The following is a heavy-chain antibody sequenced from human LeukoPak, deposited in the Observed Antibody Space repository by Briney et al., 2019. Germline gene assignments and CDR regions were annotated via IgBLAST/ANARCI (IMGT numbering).Heavy chain of an antibody. CDR1: GFTFSSYE. J-gene: IGHJ4*02. CDR3: ARQVGYYYDSSGYLLDY. CDR2: ISSSGSTI. Sequence: GGSLRLSCAASGFTFSSYEMNWVRQAPGKGLEWVSYISSSGSTIYYADSVKGRFTISRDNAKNSLYLQMNSLRAEDTALYYCARQVGYYYDSSGYLLDYWGQGTLVTVSS. V-gene: IGHV3-48*03. D-gene: IGHD3-22*01.